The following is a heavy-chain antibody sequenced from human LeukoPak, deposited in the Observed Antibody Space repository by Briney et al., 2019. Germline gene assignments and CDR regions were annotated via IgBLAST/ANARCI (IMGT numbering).Heavy chain of an antibody. D-gene: IGHD6-6*01. CDR2: INPNSGGT. CDR1: GYTFTCYY. V-gene: IGHV1-2*02. Sequence: ASVKVSCKASGYTFTCYYMHWVRQAPGQGLEWMGWINPNSGGTNYAQKFQGRVTMTRDTSISTAYMELSRLRSDDTAVYYCAPPYSSSPTADYYYGMDVWGQGTTVTVSS. CDR3: APPYSSSPTADYYYGMDV. J-gene: IGHJ6*02.